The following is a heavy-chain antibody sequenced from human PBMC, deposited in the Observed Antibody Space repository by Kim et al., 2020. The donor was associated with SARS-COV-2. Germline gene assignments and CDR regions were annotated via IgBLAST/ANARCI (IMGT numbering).Heavy chain of an antibody. D-gene: IGHD3-22*01. CDR3: AKDMGGYYDSSGYNYYYYGMDV. Sequence: GGSLRLSCAASGFTFDDYTMHWVRQAPGKGLEWVSLISWDGGSTYYADSVKGRFTISRDNSKNSLYLQMNSLRTEDTALYYCAKDMGGYYDSSGYNYYYYGMDVWGQGTTVTVSS. V-gene: IGHV3-43*01. CDR2: ISWDGGST. CDR1: GFTFDDYT. J-gene: IGHJ6*02.